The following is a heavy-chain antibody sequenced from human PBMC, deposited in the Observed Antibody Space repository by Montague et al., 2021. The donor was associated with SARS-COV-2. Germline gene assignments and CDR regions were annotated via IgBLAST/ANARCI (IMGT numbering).Heavy chain of an antibody. D-gene: IGHD3-16*01. V-gene: IGHV2-70*11. J-gene: IGHJ6*02. CDR1: GFSLSTSGMC. Sequence: PALVKPTQTLTLTCTFSGFSLSTSGMCVSWIRQPPGKALEWLARIDWDDYKYYSTSLTTRLTISKDTSKNQVVLTMTNMDPVDTATYYCARTAEKDYTVYYYYAMDVGGQGTTVTVS. CDR2: IDWDDYK. CDR3: ARTAEKDYTVYYYYAMDV.